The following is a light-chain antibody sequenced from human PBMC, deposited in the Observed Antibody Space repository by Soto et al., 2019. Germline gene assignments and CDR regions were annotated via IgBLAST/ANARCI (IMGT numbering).Light chain of an antibody. V-gene: IGKV3-20*01. CDR1: QSVSSTY. CDR3: QQYGSSPYT. J-gene: IGKJ2*01. Sequence: EIVWTQAPGTLPLSPGERATLSCRASQSVSSTYLAWYQQKPGQAPSLLIYGASSRAAGIPGRFSGSGSGTDFTLTISRLEPEDFAVYYCQQYGSSPYTFGQGTKLEIK. CDR2: GAS.